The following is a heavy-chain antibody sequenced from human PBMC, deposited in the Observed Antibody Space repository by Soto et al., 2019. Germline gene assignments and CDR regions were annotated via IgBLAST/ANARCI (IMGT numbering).Heavy chain of an antibody. D-gene: IGHD6-13*01. Sequence: ASVKVSCKASGYTFTSYGISWVRQAPGQGLEWMGWISAYNGNTNYAQKLQGRVTMTTDTSTRTAYMELRSLRSDDTAVYYCARSIAAAGPYYYYMDVWGKGTTVTVSS. J-gene: IGHJ6*03. CDR1: GYTFTSYG. CDR3: ARSIAAAGPYYYYMDV. CDR2: ISAYNGNT. V-gene: IGHV1-18*01.